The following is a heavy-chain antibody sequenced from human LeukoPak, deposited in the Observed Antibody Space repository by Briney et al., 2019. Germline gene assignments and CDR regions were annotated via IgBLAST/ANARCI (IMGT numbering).Heavy chain of an antibody. J-gene: IGHJ4*02. Sequence: GGSLRLSCAASGFTFDDYAMHWVRQAPGKGLEWVSLISGDGGSTYYADSVKGRFTISRDNARNTLYLQMNSLRAEDTAVYYCARSSYPYYFDYWGQGTLVTVSS. D-gene: IGHD6-19*01. CDR3: ARSSYPYYFDY. CDR2: ISGDGGST. CDR1: GFTFDDYA. V-gene: IGHV3-43*02.